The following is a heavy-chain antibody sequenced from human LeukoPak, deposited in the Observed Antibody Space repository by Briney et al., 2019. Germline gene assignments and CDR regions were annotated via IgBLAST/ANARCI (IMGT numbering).Heavy chain of an antibody. CDR2: INPNSGGT. J-gene: IGHJ4*02. CDR3: ARDSRGAPDY. CDR1: GSTFSSYY. D-gene: IGHD3-10*01. Sequence: ASVKVSCKASGSTFSSYYMHWVRQAPGQGLEWMGWINPNSGGTNYAQKFQGRVTMTRDTSISTAYMELSRLRSDDTAVYYCARDSRGAPDYWGQGTLVTVSS. V-gene: IGHV1-2*02.